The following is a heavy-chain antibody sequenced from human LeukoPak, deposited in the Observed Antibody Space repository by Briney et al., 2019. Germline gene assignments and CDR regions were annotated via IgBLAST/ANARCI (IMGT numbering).Heavy chain of an antibody. D-gene: IGHD2/OR15-2a*01. CDR3: ARIGMENFYDL. V-gene: IGHV3-64*02. Sequence: GGSLRLSCAASGFTFSGFPMHWIRQAPGRGLEYVSAINGNGDKTFYTDCVRGRFTIFRDNSKNTLFLQMGSLRGEDTALYFCARIGMENFYDLWGQGTLVTVSS. J-gene: IGHJ5*02. CDR1: GFTFSGFP. CDR2: INGNGDKT.